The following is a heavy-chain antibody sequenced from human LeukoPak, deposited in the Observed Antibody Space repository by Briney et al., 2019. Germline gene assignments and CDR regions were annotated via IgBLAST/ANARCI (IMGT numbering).Heavy chain of an antibody. CDR3: ASPYYYDSSGYDDY. CDR2: IKQDGSEK. CDR1: GFTFSSYW. D-gene: IGHD3-22*01. J-gene: IGHJ4*02. V-gene: IGHV3-7*01. Sequence: GGSLRLSCAASGFTFSSYWMSWVRQAPGKGLEWVAKIKQDGSEKYYVDSVKGRFTISRDNAKISLYLQMNILRAEDTAVYYCASPYYYDSSGYDDYWGQGTLVTVSS.